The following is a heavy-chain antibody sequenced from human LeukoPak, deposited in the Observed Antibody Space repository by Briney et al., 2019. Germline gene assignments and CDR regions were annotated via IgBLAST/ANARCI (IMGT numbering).Heavy chain of an antibody. CDR3: ARGVTGDWFDP. Sequence: SHNLSLTCAVSGDSISSVGHSWSWIRQPPGKGLEWIGYIYHNGSTYYNPFLKSRVTISVDRSKNQFSLKLSSVTAADTAVYYCARGVTGDWFDPWGQGTLVTVSS. D-gene: IGHD4-11*01. J-gene: IGHJ5*02. CDR2: IYHNGST. V-gene: IGHV4-30-2*01. CDR1: GDSISSVGHS.